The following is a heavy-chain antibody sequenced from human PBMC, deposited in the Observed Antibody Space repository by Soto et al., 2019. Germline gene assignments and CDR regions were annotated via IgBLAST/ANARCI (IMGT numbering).Heavy chain of an antibody. Sequence: ASVKVSCKASGYTFTSYAMNWLRQAPGQGLEWMGWINTNTGNPTYAQGFTGRFVFSLDTSVSTAYLQICSLKAEETAVYYCARKLRLKSVADGMDVWGQRTTVTVSS. J-gene: IGHJ6*02. D-gene: IGHD6-19*01. CDR3: ARKLRLKSVADGMDV. CDR1: GYTFTSYA. CDR2: INTNTGNP. V-gene: IGHV7-4-1*01.